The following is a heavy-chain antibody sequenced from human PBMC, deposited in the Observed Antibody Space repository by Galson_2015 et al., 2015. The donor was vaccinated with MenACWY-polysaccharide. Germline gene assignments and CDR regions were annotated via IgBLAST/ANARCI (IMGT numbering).Heavy chain of an antibody. CDR3: ARLSTRTGYYYYGMAG. V-gene: IGHV5-51*03. CDR1: GYSFTSYW. D-gene: IGHD1-14*01. Sequence: QSGAEVTKPGESLQISCTGSGYSFTSYWVGWVRQMPGKGLEWMGIIYPGDSDTRYSPSFQGQVTISADKSISTAYLQWSSLKASDTAVYYCARLSTRTGYYYYGMAGRAQGTTVTASS. J-gene: IGHJ6*02. CDR2: IYPGDSDT.